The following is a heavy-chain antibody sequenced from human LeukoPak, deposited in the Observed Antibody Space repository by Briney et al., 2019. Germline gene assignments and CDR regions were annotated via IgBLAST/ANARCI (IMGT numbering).Heavy chain of an antibody. CDR1: GFTFDDYG. J-gene: IGHJ5*02. Sequence: GGSLRLSCAASGFTFDDYGMSWVRQVPGKGLEWVSRINWNGDSTDYADSVKGRFTISRDNAKNSLYLQMNSLRAEDTAVYYCARDYSSSSPPNWFDPWGQGTLVTVSS. D-gene: IGHD6-13*01. CDR3: ARDYSSSSPPNWFDP. V-gene: IGHV3-20*04. CDR2: INWNGDST.